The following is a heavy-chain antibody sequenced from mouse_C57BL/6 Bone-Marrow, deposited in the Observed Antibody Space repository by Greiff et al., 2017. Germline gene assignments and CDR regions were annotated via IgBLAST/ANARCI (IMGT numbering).Heavy chain of an antibody. D-gene: IGHD1-1*01. V-gene: IGHV1-64*01. Sequence: VQLQQPGAELVKPGASVKLSCKASGYTFTSYWTHWVKQRPGQGLEWIGMIHPNSGSTNYNEKFKSKATLTVDKSSSTAYMQLSSLTSEDSAVYYCARKRNYGSSYWFAYWGQGTLVTVSA. J-gene: IGHJ3*01. CDR2: IHPNSGST. CDR1: GYTFTSYW. CDR3: ARKRNYGSSYWFAY.